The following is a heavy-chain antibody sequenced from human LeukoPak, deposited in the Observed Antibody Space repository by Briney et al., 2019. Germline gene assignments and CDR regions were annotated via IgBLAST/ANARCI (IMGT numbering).Heavy chain of an antibody. Sequence: SETLSLTCTVSGGSISSGDYYWSWIRQHPGKGLDWIGYTHYSGNAYYNPSLKSRVTISVDTSKSQFSLKLSSVTAADTAVYYCARAILTPSGFVWHFDLWGRGTLVTVSS. D-gene: IGHD3-3*01. J-gene: IGHJ2*01. V-gene: IGHV4-31*03. CDR2: THYSGNA. CDR3: ARAILTPSGFVWHFDL. CDR1: GGSISSGDYY.